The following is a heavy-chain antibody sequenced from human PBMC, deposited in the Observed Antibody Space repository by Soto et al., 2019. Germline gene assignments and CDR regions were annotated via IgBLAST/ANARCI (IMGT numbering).Heavy chain of an antibody. Sequence: GGSLRLSCAASGVTVSSNYMSWVRQAPGKGLEWVSVIYSGGSTYYADSVRGRFTISRDNSKNTLYLQMNSLRAEDTAVYYCARHGYNYGGGYFDYWGQGTLVTVSS. CDR1: GVTVSSNY. D-gene: IGHD5-18*01. V-gene: IGHV3-66*04. CDR3: ARHGYNYGGGYFDY. CDR2: IYSGGST. J-gene: IGHJ4*02.